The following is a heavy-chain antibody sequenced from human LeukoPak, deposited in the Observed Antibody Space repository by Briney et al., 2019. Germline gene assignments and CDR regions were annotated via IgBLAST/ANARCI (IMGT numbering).Heavy chain of an antibody. V-gene: IGHV1-18*01. D-gene: IGHD3-22*01. CDR2: ISGYNGNT. CDR3: ARGVHVRKYDSNDNSFDP. Sequence: ASVKVSCKASGYTFTSYGISWVRQAPGKGLEWMGWISGYNGNTNYAQKLQGRVTMTTDTSTSTVYMELRSLRSDDTAVYYCARGVHVRKYDSNDNSFDPWGQGTLVTVSS. J-gene: IGHJ5*02. CDR1: GYTFTSYG.